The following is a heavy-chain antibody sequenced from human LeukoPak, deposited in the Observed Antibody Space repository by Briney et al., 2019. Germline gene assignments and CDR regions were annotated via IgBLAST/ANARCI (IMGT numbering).Heavy chain of an antibody. CDR3: ARMTYYDFWSGIGYYYYYMDV. CDR2: MNPNSGNT. J-gene: IGHJ6*03. D-gene: IGHD3-3*01. CDR1: GYTFTSYD. V-gene: IGHV1-8*01. Sequence: GASVKVSCKASGYTFTSYDINWVRQATGQGLEWMGWMNPNSGNTGYAQKLQGRVTMTRNTSISTAYMELSSLRSEDTAVYYCARMTYYDFWSGIGYYYYYMDVWGKGTTVTVSS.